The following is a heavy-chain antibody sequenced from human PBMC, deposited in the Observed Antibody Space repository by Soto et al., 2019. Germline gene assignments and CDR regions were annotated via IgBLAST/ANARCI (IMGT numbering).Heavy chain of an antibody. CDR1: GFPLRLYA. V-gene: IGHV3-23*01. D-gene: IGHD6-13*01. CDR3: VKARIASAGRDAFDI. CDR2: LTGSGDTT. J-gene: IGHJ3*02. Sequence: GGSLRLSCAASGFPLRLYAMSWVRQAPGKALEWVSTLTGSGDTTYYADSVKGRFTISRDQSKTTLHLQMNSLRAEDTAIYYCVKARIASAGRDAFDIWGQGTTVAVSS.